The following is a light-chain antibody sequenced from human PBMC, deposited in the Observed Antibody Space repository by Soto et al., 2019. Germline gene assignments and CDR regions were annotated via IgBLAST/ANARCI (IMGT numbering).Light chain of an antibody. CDR2: DAS. CDR3: QQYGYSHPCT. CDR1: QTVGSNY. Sequence: EIVLTQSPGTLSLSPGEGATLSCRASQTVGSNYLAWYQQKPGQAPMLLLYDASRRATGIPDRFSGSWFGKEFTLTIIRLEPADFAVYYFQQYGYSHPCTFGQGTKVETK. V-gene: IGKV3-20*01. J-gene: IGKJ1*01.